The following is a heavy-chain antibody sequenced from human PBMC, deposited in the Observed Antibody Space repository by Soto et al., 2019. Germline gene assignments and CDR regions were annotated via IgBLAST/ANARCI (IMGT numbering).Heavy chain of an antibody. Sequence: TLSLTCTVSGGSISSGGYYWSWIRQHPGKGLEWIGYIYYSGVTYYNPSLKSRVTISVDTSKNQFSLKLSSVTAADTAVYYCARRGYYYGSGSYEVFDYWGQGTLVTVSS. J-gene: IGHJ4*02. V-gene: IGHV4-31*03. D-gene: IGHD3-10*01. CDR1: GGSISSGGYY. CDR2: IYYSGVT. CDR3: ARRGYYYGSGSYEVFDY.